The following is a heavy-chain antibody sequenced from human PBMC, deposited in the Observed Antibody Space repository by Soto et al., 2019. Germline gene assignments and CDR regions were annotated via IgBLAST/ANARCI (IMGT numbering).Heavy chain of an antibody. Sequence: ASLKVSCKASGYSFTSNDITWVRQATGQGLEWMGWMNPHSGITEYALKFQGRVSMTRNNSITTAYMELSDLRSEDTAVYYCARDATSPDYWGQGTRVTVSS. D-gene: IGHD2-2*01. CDR3: ARDATSPDY. CDR1: GYSFTSND. CDR2: MNPHSGIT. V-gene: IGHV1-8*01. J-gene: IGHJ4*02.